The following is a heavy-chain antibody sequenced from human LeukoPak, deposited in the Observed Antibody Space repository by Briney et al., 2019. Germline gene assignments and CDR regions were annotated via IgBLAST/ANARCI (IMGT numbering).Heavy chain of an antibody. D-gene: IGHD2-2*01. V-gene: IGHV1-69*13. CDR2: IITIFGTA. Sequence: SVTVSCKASAGTFSSSAISWVRQAPGQGLEWMGGIITIFGTANYAQKFQGRVTITADESTSTAYMELSSLRSEDAAVYYCARDVYCSSTTCSYYFDYWGQGTLVTVSS. CDR1: AGTFSSSA. CDR3: ARDVYCSSTTCSYYFDY. J-gene: IGHJ4*02.